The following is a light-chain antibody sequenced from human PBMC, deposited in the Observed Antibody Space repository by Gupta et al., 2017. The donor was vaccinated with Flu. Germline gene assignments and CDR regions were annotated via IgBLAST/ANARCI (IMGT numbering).Light chain of an antibody. CDR3: QQKNNCPRT. CDR1: QSVSSS. V-gene: IGKV3-15*01. CDR2: GAS. J-gene: IGKJ1*01. Sequence: EIVMTQSPGTLSVSPGERATLSCRASQSVSSSLAWYQQKPGQAPRLLIYGASTRATGAPARFSGSGSGTEFTLTISSLQSEDFAVYSCQQKNNCPRTFGQGTKVDIK.